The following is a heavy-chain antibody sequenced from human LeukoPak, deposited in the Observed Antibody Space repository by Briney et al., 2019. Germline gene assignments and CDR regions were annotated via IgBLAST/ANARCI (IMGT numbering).Heavy chain of an antibody. D-gene: IGHD3-22*01. CDR3: ARGRYYDSSGYYSDAFDI. CDR2: IYHSGST. Sequence: KASGTLSLTCAVSGGSISSSNWWSWVRQPPGKGLEWIGEIYHSGSTNYNPSLKSRVTISVDKSKNQFSLKLSSVTAADTAVYYCARGRYYDSSGYYSDAFDIWGQGTMVTVSS. V-gene: IGHV4-4*02. J-gene: IGHJ3*02. CDR1: GGSISSSNW.